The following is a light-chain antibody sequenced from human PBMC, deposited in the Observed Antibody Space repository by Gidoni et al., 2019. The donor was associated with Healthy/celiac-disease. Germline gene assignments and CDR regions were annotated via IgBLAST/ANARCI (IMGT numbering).Light chain of an antibody. Sequence: QSALTQPASVSGSPGQSLTISCTGTSSDVGGYNYVSWYQQHLGKAPKLMIYDVSNRPSGVSNRFSGSKSGNTASLTISGLQAEDEADYYCSSYTSSSTYVVFGGGTKLTVL. CDR3: SSYTSSSTYVV. V-gene: IGLV2-14*03. CDR2: DVS. CDR1: SSDVGGYNY. J-gene: IGLJ2*01.